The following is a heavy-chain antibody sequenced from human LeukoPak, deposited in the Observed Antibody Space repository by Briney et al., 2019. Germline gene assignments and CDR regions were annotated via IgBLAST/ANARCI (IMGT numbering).Heavy chain of an antibody. J-gene: IGHJ4*02. D-gene: IGHD4/OR15-4a*01. V-gene: IGHV1-69*13. CDR2: IIPIFGTA. Sequence: ASVKVSCKASGGTFSSYAISWVRQAPGQGLEWMGGIIPIFGTANYAQKFQGRVTITADESTSTAYMELSSLRSEDTAVYYYRANLRDFDYWGQGTLVTVSS. CDR3: RANLRDFDY. CDR1: GGTFSSYA.